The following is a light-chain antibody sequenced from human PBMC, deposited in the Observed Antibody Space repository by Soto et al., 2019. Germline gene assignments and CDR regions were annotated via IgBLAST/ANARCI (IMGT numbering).Light chain of an antibody. J-gene: IGKJ2*01. CDR2: GAS. V-gene: IGKV3-20*01. CDR1: QSVSSSY. Sequence: EIVLTQSPGTLSLSPGERATLSCRASQSVSSSYLAWYQQKPVQAPRLLIYGASSRATGIPERFSGSGSGTAFTLTISRLEPEDFAVYYCQQYGSSPPYTFGQGTKLEIK. CDR3: QQYGSSPPYT.